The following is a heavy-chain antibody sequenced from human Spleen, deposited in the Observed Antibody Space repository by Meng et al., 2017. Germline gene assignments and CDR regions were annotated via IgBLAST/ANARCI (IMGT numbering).Heavy chain of an antibody. V-gene: IGHV4-4*02. CDR3: ASQVFSGLNWFGP. CDR2: IYSSGST. CDR1: GGSISSSNW. D-gene: IGHD3-10*01. Sequence: VQLQEPGPGLVKPSGTLSLPCAVSGGSISSSNWWSWVRQPPGKGLEWIGYIYSSGSTNYNPSLKSRVTISVDTSKNQFSLKLSSVTAADTAVYYCASQVFSGLNWFGPWGQGTLVTVSS. J-gene: IGHJ5*02.